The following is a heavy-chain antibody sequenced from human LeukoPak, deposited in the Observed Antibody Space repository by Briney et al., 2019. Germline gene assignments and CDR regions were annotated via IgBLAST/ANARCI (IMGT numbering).Heavy chain of an antibody. CDR2: IYYSGST. CDR1: GGSISSYY. D-gene: IGHD5-24*01. CDR3: ARVSSAADGYYYYYYMDV. Sequence: PSETLSLTCTVSGGSISSYYWSWIRQPPGKGLERIGYIYYSGSTNYNPSLKSRVTISVDTSKNQFSLKLNSVTAADTAVYYCARVSSAADGYYYYYYMDVWGKGTTVTVSS. V-gene: IGHV4-59*01. J-gene: IGHJ6*03.